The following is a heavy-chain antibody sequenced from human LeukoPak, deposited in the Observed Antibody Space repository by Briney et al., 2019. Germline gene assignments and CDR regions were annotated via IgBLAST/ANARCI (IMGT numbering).Heavy chain of an antibody. CDR3: AGEGGDYDY. J-gene: IGHJ4*02. Sequence: ASVKVTCKASGYTLTTYDINWVRQAPGQGLEWMGWINPNSGGTNYAQKFQGRVTMTRDTSISTAYMELSRLRSDDTAVYYCAGEGGDYDYWGQGTLVTVSS. CDR2: INPNSGGT. CDR1: GYTLTTYD. V-gene: IGHV1-2*02. D-gene: IGHD2-21*02.